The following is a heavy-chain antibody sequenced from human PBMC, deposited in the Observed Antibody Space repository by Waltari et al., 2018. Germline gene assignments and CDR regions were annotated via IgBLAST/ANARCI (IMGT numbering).Heavy chain of an antibody. Sequence: QVQLVQSGAEVKKPGASVKVSCKASGYTFTGYYMHWVRQAPGQGLEWMGWINPNSGGTNYAQKVQGRATMTRDTSISTAYMELSRLRSDDTAVYYCARVLGSVAVAGTGGDYWGQGTLVTVSS. V-gene: IGHV1-2*02. J-gene: IGHJ4*02. CDR1: GYTFTGYY. CDR3: ARVLGSVAVAGTGGDY. D-gene: IGHD6-19*01. CDR2: INPNSGGT.